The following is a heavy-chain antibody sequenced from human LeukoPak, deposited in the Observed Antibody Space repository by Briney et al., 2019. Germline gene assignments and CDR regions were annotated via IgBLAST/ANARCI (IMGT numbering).Heavy chain of an antibody. J-gene: IGHJ4*02. D-gene: IGHD2-21*01. CDR2: IYHSGST. V-gene: IGHV4-30-2*01. CDR3: ARGGSDFYYFDY. Sequence: SETLSLTCAVSGGSISSGGYSWSWIRQPPGKGLEWIGYIYHSGSTYYNPSLKSRVTISVDRSKNQFSLKLCCVTAADTAVYYCARGGSDFYYFDYWGQGTLVTVSS. CDR1: GGSISSGGYS.